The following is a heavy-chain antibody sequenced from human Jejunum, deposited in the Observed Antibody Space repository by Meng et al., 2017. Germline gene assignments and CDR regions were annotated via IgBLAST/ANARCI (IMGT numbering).Heavy chain of an antibody. Sequence: QVQSQESGPGLVKPSGTLSLTCTVSGVSTTAPFYWTWIRQAPGKGLEWIGEVWPSGATYYNPSLSSRITISIDTSNNQFSLEVAFLTAADTAVYYCARAIRERYFDSWGQGTLVTVSS. CDR2: VWPSGAT. D-gene: IGHD1-14*01. V-gene: IGHV4-4*02. CDR1: GVSTTAPFY. J-gene: IGHJ4*02. CDR3: ARAIRERYFDS.